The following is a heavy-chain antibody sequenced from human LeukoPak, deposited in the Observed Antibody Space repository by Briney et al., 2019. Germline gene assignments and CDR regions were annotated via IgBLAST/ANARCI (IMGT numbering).Heavy chain of an antibody. J-gene: IGHJ3*02. CDR3: AHSGTVTTPHDAFDI. CDR2: IYWNDDK. Sequence: SGPTLVNPTQTLTLTCTFSGFSLSTSGVGVGWIRQPPGKALEWLALIYWNDDKRYSPSLKSRLTITKDASKNQVVLTMTNMDPVDTATYYCAHSGTVTTPHDAFDIWGQGTMVTVSS. CDR1: GFSLSTSGVG. D-gene: IGHD4-17*01. V-gene: IGHV2-5*01.